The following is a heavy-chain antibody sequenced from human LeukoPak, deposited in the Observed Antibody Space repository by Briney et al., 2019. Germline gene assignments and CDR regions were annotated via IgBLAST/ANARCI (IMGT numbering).Heavy chain of an antibody. CDR1: GFTFSSYA. Sequence: PGGSLRLSCSVSGFTFSSYAMHWVRQSPGKGLEYVSAISSYGGSTYYADSVKRRFTISRDNSKNTLYLQMSSLRAEDTAVYYCVKGSYDSSGYYQDYWGQGTLVTVSS. D-gene: IGHD3-22*01. CDR2: ISSYGGST. CDR3: VKGSYDSSGYYQDY. V-gene: IGHV3-64D*09. J-gene: IGHJ4*02.